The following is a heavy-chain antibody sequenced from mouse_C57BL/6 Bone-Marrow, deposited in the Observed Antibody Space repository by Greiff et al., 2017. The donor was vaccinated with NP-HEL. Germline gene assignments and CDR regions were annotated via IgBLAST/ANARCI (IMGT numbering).Heavy chain of an antibody. CDR2: IHPNSGST. V-gene: IGHV1-64*01. CDR3: ARSGTTVVAPGY. CDR1: GYTFTSYW. J-gene: IGHJ2*01. D-gene: IGHD1-1*01. Sequence: VQLQQPGAELVKPGASVKLSCKASGYTFTSYWMHWVKQRPGQGLEWIGMIHPNSGSTNYNEKFKSKATLTVDKSSSTAYMQLSSLTSEDSAVYYCARSGTTVVAPGYWGQGTTLTVSS.